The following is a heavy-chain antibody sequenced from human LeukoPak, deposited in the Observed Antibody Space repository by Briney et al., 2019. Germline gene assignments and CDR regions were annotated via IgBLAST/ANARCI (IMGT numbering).Heavy chain of an antibody. V-gene: IGHV3-23*01. CDR1: GFTFRNYA. CDR2: VSGSGANT. D-gene: IGHD2-2*01. Sequence: GGSLRLSCAASGFTFRNYAMNWVRQAPGKGLEWVSTVSGSGANTYYTDSVKGRFTISRDNSKNTLYLQMNSLRAEDTAVYYCAREFPRDIVVVPAAEGGAFDIWGQGTMVTVSS. J-gene: IGHJ3*02. CDR3: AREFPRDIVVVPAAEGGAFDI.